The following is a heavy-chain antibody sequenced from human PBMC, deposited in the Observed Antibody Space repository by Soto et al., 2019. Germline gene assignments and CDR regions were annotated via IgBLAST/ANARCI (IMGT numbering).Heavy chain of an antibody. CDR3: ARGNQYYDFWSGYYTSWFDP. J-gene: IGHJ5*02. Sequence: PSETLSLTCAVYGGSFGGYYWSWIRQPPGKGLEWIGEINHSGSTNYNPSLMSRVTISVDTSKNHFSLKLSSVTAADTAVYYCARGNQYYDFWSGYYTSWFDPWGQGTLVTVSS. CDR2: INHSGST. D-gene: IGHD3-3*01. CDR1: GGSFGGYY. V-gene: IGHV4-34*01.